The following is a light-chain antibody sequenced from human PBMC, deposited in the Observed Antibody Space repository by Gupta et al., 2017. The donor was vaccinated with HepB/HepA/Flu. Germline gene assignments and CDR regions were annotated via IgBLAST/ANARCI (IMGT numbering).Light chain of an antibody. J-gene: IGLJ2*01. CDR3: QSYDSSLSGFVV. CDR1: SSNIGAGYD. Sequence: QSLLTQPPSVSGAPGQRVTISCTGSSSNIGAGYDVHWYQQLPGTAPKLLIYGNSNRPSGVPDRFSGSNSGTSASLAITGLQAEDEADYYCQSYDSSLSGFVVFGGGTKLTVL. V-gene: IGLV1-40*01. CDR2: GNS.